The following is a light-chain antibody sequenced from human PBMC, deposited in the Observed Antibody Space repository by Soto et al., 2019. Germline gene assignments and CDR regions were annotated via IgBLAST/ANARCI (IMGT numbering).Light chain of an antibody. CDR1: QSVSSSP. Sequence: ETVLTQSPGTLSLSPGASATLSCRARQSVSSSPLAWYQQRPGQAPRLLIYGTSSRATGIPDRFSGSGSGTDFTLTISRLEPEDFAVYFCQRYGSSPLITVGQGTRLEIK. V-gene: IGKV3-20*01. CDR2: GTS. J-gene: IGKJ5*01. CDR3: QRYGSSPLIT.